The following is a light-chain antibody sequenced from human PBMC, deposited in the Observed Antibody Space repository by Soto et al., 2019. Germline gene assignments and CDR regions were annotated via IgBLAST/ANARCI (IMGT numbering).Light chain of an antibody. CDR2: EGS. V-gene: IGLV2-23*01. Sequence: QSALTQPASVSGSPGQSINISCTGTSSDVGSYNLVSWYQHHPAKAPKLMIYEGSDRPSGVSNRCSGSESGNTASLTIPGLQDEDEAYYYCCSYAGDVVFGGGTKLTVL. CDR1: SSDVGSYNL. CDR3: CSYAGDVV. J-gene: IGLJ2*01.